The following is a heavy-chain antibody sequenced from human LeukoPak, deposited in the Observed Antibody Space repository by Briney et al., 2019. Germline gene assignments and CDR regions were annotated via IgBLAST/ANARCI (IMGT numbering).Heavy chain of an antibody. CDR1: GGSIVSSAYY. J-gene: IGHJ4*02. CDR3: ARHICSGGSCPDYFDI. CDR2: IYYSGNT. V-gene: IGHV4-39*01. Sequence: SETLSLTCTVSGGSIVSSAYYWSWIRQPPGKGLEWISSIYYSGNTCYNPSLKSRVTISVDTSKNQFSLKLSSVAAADTAVYYCARHICSGGSCPDYFDIWGQGTLVTVAS. D-gene: IGHD2-15*01.